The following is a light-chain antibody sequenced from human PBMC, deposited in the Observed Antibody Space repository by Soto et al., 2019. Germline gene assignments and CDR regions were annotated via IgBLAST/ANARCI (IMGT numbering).Light chain of an antibody. CDR2: EVT. J-gene: IGLJ1*01. Sequence: QSVLSQPASVSGSPGQSITISCTGTSSDVGGYNYVSWYQQYPGKAPKLMIYEVTNRPSGVSNRFSGSKSVNTASLTISGLQAEDEGDYYCSSYTSSSTLVFGTGTKVTVL. CDR3: SSYTSSSTLV. V-gene: IGLV2-14*01. CDR1: SSDVGGYNY.